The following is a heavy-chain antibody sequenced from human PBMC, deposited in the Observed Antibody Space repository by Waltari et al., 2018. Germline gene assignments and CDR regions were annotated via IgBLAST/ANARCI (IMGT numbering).Heavy chain of an antibody. CDR3: ASHFEDYYYYMDV. CDR1: GFNFNSYT. CDR2: IGANGDYI. Sequence: EVQLVESGGGLVTPGGSLRLSCAASGFNFNSYTMNWVRQAPGKGLGWVSSIGANGDYIYYADSVKGRFTTSRDNARNSLYLQMTSLRAEDTAVYFCASHFEDYYYYMDVWGKGTTVTVSS. V-gene: IGHV3-21*01. J-gene: IGHJ6*03.